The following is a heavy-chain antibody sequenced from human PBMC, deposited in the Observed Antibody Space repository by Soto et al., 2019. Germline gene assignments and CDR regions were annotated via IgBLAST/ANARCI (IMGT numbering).Heavy chain of an antibody. Sequence: ASVKVSCKASGYTFTSYGISWVRQAPGQGLEWMGWISAYNGNTNYAQKLQGRVTMTTDTSTSTAYMELTSLRSDDTAVYYCARGGYSSGWPTDYYYGMDVWGQGTKVTVSS. J-gene: IGHJ6*02. CDR1: GYTFTSYG. V-gene: IGHV1-18*04. CDR3: ARGGYSSGWPTDYYYGMDV. CDR2: ISAYNGNT. D-gene: IGHD6-19*01.